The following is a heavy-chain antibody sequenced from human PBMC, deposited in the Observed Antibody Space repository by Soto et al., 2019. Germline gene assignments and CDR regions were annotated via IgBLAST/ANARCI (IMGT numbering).Heavy chain of an antibody. CDR1: GYTFTDYY. V-gene: IGHV1-2*02. D-gene: IGHD1-26*01. CDR2: INPNNGVT. CDR3: ARGAWTGANWFDP. Sequence: QVQLVQSGAAVKKPGASVQVSCKASGYTFTDYYMNWVRQAPGQGLEWMGWINPNNGVTNYAQKFQGRVTMTRDTSISTAYMDLSRLRSDDTAVYYCARGAWTGANWFDPWGQGTQVTVSS. J-gene: IGHJ5*02.